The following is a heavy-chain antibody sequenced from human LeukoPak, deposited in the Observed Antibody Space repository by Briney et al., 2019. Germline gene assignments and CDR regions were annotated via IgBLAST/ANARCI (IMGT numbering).Heavy chain of an antibody. J-gene: IGHJ4*02. V-gene: IGHV3-7*01. CDR1: GFSFSIYW. CDR3: ARAVRGSSVDY. Sequence: SGGSLRLSCAASGFSFSIYWMSWIRQTPGKGLEYVANIASNGGDKYYVDSVKGRFTISRDNAKNSLYLQMNSLRAEDTAVYYCARAVRGSSVDYWGQGTLVTVSS. CDR2: IASNGGDK.